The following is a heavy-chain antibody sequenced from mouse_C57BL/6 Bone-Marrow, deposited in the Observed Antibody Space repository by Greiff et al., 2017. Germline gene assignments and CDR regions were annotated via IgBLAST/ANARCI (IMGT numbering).Heavy chain of an antibody. CDR3: ARRYSSSWFAY. Sequence: QVQLQQPGAELVKPGASVKLSCKASGYTFTSYWMHWVKQRPGQGLEWIGMIPPNSGSTNYNEKFKSKATLTVDKSSSTAYMQLSSLTSEDSAVYYCARRYSSSWFAYWGQGTLVTVSA. D-gene: IGHD1-1*01. V-gene: IGHV1-64*01. CDR2: IPPNSGST. J-gene: IGHJ3*01. CDR1: GYTFTSYW.